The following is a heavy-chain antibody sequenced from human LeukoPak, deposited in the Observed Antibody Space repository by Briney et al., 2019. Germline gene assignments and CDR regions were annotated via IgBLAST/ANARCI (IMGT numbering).Heavy chain of an antibody. CDR3: AHTTTVVTPLDY. Sequence: PGGSLRLSCAASGFTFSSYGMDWVRQAPGKGLEWVAVISYDGSNKYYADSVKGRFTISRDNSKNTLYLQMNSLRAEDTAVYYCAHTTTVVTPLDYWGQGTLVTVSS. CDR1: GFTFSSYG. CDR2: ISYDGSNK. V-gene: IGHV3-30*03. J-gene: IGHJ4*02. D-gene: IGHD4-23*01.